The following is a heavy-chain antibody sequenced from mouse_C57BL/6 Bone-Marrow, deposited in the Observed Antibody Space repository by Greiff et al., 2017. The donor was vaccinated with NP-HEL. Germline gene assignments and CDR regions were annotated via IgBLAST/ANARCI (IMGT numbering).Heavy chain of an antibody. CDR1: GFNIKDDY. V-gene: IGHV14-4*01. Sequence: VQLQESGAELVRPGASVKLSCTASGFNIKDDYMHWVKQRPEQGLEWIGWIDPENGDTEYASKFQGKATITADTSSNTAYLQLSSLTSEDTAVYYCTTDKGDYWGQGTTLTVST. CDR2: IDPENGDT. J-gene: IGHJ2*01. CDR3: TTDKGDY.